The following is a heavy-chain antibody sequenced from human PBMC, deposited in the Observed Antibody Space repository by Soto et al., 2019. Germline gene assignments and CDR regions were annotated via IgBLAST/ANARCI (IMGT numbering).Heavy chain of an antibody. CDR2: IIPIFGTA. D-gene: IGHD1-26*01. V-gene: IGHV1-69*01. CDR3: ARDDSGSPTSAFDI. J-gene: IGHJ3*02. CDR1: LVTIRSYA. Sequence: LSSQAPLVTIRSYALSWVRQAPGQGLEWMGGIIPIFGTANYAQKFQGRVTITADESTSTAYMELSSLRSEDTAVYYCARDDSGSPTSAFDIWGQGQRVTVPS.